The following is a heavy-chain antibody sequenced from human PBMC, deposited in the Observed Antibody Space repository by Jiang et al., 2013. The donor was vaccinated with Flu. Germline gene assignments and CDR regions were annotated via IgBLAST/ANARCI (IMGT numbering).Heavy chain of an antibody. CDR3: ARDRLDIVVVPALSGFDP. J-gene: IGHJ5*02. V-gene: IGHV1-18*01. Sequence: KPGASVKVSCKASGYTFTSYGISWVRQAPGQGLEWMGWISAYNGNTNYAQKLQGRVTMTTDTSTSTAYMELRSLRSDDTAVYYCARDRLDIVVVPALSGFDPWGQGTLVTVSS. CDR2: ISAYNGNT. CDR1: GYTFTSYG. D-gene: IGHD2-2*03.